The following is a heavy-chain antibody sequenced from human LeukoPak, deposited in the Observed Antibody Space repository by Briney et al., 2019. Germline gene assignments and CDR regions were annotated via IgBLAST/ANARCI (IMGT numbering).Heavy chain of an antibody. J-gene: IGHJ5*02. CDR2: INPNSGGT. D-gene: IGHD2-15*01. Sequence: ASVKVSCKASGYIFTGYYMHWVRQAPGQGLEWMGWINPNSGGTNYVQEFQGRVTMTRDTSISTAYMELSRLRSDDTAVYYCARGVRSIVVVVAAGNWFDPWGQGTLVTVSS. CDR3: ARGVRSIVVVVAAGNWFDP. V-gene: IGHV1-2*02. CDR1: GYIFTGYY.